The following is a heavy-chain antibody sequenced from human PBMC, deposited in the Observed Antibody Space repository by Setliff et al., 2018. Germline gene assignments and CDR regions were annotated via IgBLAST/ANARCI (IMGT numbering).Heavy chain of an antibody. CDR1: GGSISSFS. V-gene: IGHV4-59*01. CDR2: IYNGGST. J-gene: IGHJ4*02. CDR3: ARGIRVGVGAANY. Sequence: PSETLSLTCTVSGGSISSFSWSWIRQPPGKGLEWIGYIYNGGSTNYNPSLESRVTISVDTSNNQFSLKLSSVTAADPAVYYCARGIRVGVGAANYWGLGTLVTVSS. D-gene: IGHD1-26*01.